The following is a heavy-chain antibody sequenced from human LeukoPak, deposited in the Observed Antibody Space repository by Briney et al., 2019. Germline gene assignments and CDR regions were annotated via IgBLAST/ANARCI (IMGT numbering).Heavy chain of an antibody. CDR1: GFSFDDYA. J-gene: IGHJ1*01. V-gene: IGHV3-23*01. D-gene: IGHD3-3*01. Sequence: GGSLRLSCAASGFSFDDYAMHWVRQAPGKGLEWVSAISGSGGSTYHADSVKGRFTISRDNSKNTLYLQMNSLRAEDTAVYYCAKSTDYDFWIFQHWGQGTLVIVSS. CDR2: ISGSGGST. CDR3: AKSTDYDFWIFQH.